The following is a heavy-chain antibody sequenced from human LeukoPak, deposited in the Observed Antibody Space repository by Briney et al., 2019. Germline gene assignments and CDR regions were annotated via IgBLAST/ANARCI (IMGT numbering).Heavy chain of an antibody. V-gene: IGHV3-20*01. Sequence: GGSLRLPCAASGFTFDDYGMGWVRQAPGKGLEWVSGINWNGGSTGYADSVKGRFTISRDNAKNSLYLQMNSLRAEDTALYHCARGVAVAGYYYYGMDVWGQGTTVTVSS. D-gene: IGHD6-19*01. CDR1: GFTFDDYG. J-gene: IGHJ6*02. CDR2: INWNGGST. CDR3: ARGVAVAGYYYYGMDV.